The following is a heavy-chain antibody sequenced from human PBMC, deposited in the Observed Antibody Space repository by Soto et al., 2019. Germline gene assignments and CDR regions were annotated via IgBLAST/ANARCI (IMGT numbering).Heavy chain of an antibody. CDR3: ARGDMVRGVMVDY. CDR1: GGSISSSSYY. J-gene: IGHJ4*02. Sequence: QLQLQESGPGLVKPSETLSLTCTVSGGSISSSSYYWGWIRQPPGKGLEWIVSIYYSGSTYYNPSLKSRVTISVDTSKNQFSLKLSSVTAADTAVYYCARGDMVRGVMVDYWGQGTLVTVSS. CDR2: IYYSGST. D-gene: IGHD3-10*01. V-gene: IGHV4-39*01.